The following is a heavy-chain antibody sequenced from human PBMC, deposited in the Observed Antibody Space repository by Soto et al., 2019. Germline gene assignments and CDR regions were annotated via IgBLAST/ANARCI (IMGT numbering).Heavy chain of an antibody. Sequence: GGSLRLSCAASGFTFSDHYMDWVRQAPGKGLEWVGRTRNKANSYTTEYAASVKGRFTISRDDSKDSLYLQMNSLRNEDTAVYFCARGSSSYRSTYYYGLDVWGQGTKVTVSS. CDR3: ARGSSSYRSTYYYGLDV. CDR2: TRNKANSYTT. CDR1: GFTFSDHY. V-gene: IGHV3-72*01. J-gene: IGHJ6*02. D-gene: IGHD6-6*01.